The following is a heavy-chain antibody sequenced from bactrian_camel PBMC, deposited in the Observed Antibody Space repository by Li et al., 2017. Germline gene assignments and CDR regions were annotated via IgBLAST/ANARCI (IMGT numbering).Heavy chain of an antibody. Sequence: QLVESGGGSVQAGGSLRLSCAVSGYTKRRYCMGWFRRAPGKEREGVAVTDSDGTTRYAASVQGRFTISRDNAENTLYLQMNRLKPEDTAMYYCAVEGDGAYCAWGEGTQVTVS. CDR1: GYTKRRYC. J-gene: IGHJ4*01. CDR2: TDSDGTT. CDR3: AVEGDGAYCA. D-gene: IGHD1*01. V-gene: IGHV3S26*01.